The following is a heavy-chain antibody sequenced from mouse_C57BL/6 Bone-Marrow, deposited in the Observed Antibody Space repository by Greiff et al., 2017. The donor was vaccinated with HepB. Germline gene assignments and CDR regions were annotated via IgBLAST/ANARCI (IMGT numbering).Heavy chain of an antibody. D-gene: IGHD2-5*01. CDR3: ARRRDSNYAGYFDY. CDR2: INPNNGGT. CDR1: GYTFTDYY. J-gene: IGHJ2*01. Sequence: VQLQQSGPELVKPGASVKISCKASGYTFTDYYMNWVKQSHGKSLEWIGDINPNNGGTSYNQKFKGKATLTVDKSSSTAYMELRSLTSEDSAVYYCARRRDSNYAGYFDYWGQGTTLTVSS. V-gene: IGHV1-26*01.